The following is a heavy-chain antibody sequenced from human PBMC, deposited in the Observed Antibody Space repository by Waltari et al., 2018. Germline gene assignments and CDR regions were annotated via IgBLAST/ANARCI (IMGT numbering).Heavy chain of an antibody. J-gene: IGHJ3*02. CDR2: IHDSGTA. D-gene: IGHD5-18*01. CDR1: GGSMRSVY. V-gene: IGHV4-59*01. Sequence: QVQLQESGPGLVKPPETLSLTCSVSGGSMRSVYWSWIRQPPGKGLEWIAYIHDSGTANYNPSLKSRVTILIDTSKSQFSLQVTSVTAADTAVYYCARVPQYTYRAFDIWGQGTMVTVSS. CDR3: ARVPQYTYRAFDI.